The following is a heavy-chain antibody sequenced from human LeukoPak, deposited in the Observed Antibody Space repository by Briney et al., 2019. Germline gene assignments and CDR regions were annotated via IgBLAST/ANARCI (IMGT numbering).Heavy chain of an antibody. V-gene: IGHV3-23*01. CDR3: AKFSRGGGDY. CDR1: GFTFSSFG. Sequence: PGGTLRLSCAASGFTFSSFGMSWVRQAPGKGLEWVSAISGSGGSTYYADSVKGRFTISRDNSKNTLYLQMNSLRAEDTAVYYCAKFSRGGGDYWGQGTLVTASS. D-gene: IGHD2-15*01. J-gene: IGHJ4*02. CDR2: ISGSGGST.